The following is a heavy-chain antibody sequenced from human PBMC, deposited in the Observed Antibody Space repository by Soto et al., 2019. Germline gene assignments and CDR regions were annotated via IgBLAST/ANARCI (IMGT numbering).Heavy chain of an antibody. CDR2: IYGGGTT. Sequence: EVQLVESGGGLIQPGGSLRLSCAASGFAVSSKYMTWVRQAPGKGLEWVSVIYGGGTTYYADSVKGRFTISRDTSKNTFYLQMNSLRSEYTAVYYCVQTTGWPGFDFWGQGTLVTVSS. CDR1: GFAVSSKY. J-gene: IGHJ4*02. CDR3: VQTTGWPGFDF. D-gene: IGHD6-19*01. V-gene: IGHV3-53*01.